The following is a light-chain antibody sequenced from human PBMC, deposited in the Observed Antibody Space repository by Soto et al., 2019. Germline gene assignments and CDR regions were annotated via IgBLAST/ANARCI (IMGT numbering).Light chain of an antibody. V-gene: IGLV2-8*01. Sequence: QSALTQPPSASGSPGQSVTISCTGTSSDVGGYNFVSWYQQHPGKAPKIMIYDVTERPSGVPDRFSGSKSGNTASLTGSGLQGEDEADYYCTSYAGSNIPVLFGGGTKVTVL. CDR2: DVT. CDR3: TSYAGSNIPVL. J-gene: IGLJ2*01. CDR1: SSDVGGYNF.